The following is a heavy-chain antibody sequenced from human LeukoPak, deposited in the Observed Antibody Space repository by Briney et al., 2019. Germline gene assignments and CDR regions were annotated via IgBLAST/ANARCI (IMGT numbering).Heavy chain of an antibody. V-gene: IGHV3-23*01. Sequence: PGGSLRLSCAASGFTFSSYAMSWVRQAPGKGLEWVSAISGSGGSTYYADSVKGRFTISRDNAKNSLYLQMNSLRAEDTALYYCARDAYTNPVYYFDYWGQGTLVTVSS. D-gene: IGHD2-2*02. CDR1: GFTFSSYA. CDR2: ISGSGGST. CDR3: ARDAYTNPVYYFDY. J-gene: IGHJ4*02.